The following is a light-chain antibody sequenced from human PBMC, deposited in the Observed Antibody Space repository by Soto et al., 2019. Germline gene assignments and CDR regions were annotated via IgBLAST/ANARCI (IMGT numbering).Light chain of an antibody. CDR1: QSISSY. CDR2: TAS. Sequence: DIQMTQSPSSLSASVGDRVTITCRASQSISSYLNWYQQKPGKAPKLLIYTASSLQSGIPSRFSGSGSGTDFTRTISSLQPEECATYYCQQSYSTPPTFGGGTKVEIK. J-gene: IGKJ4*01. V-gene: IGKV1-39*01. CDR3: QQSYSTPPT.